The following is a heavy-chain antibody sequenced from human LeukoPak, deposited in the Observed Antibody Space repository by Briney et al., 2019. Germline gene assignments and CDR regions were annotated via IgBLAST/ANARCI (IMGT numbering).Heavy chain of an antibody. CDR2: INPNSGGT. J-gene: IGHJ4*02. CDR1: GYTFTCYY. CDR3: ARVPRIAARPPYFDY. D-gene: IGHD6-6*01. V-gene: IGHV1-2*02. Sequence: ASVKVSCKASGYTFTCYYMHWVGQAPGQGLEWMGWINPNSGGTNYAQKFQGRVTMTRDTSISTAYMELSRLRSDDTAVYYCARVPRIAARPPYFDYWGQGTLVTVSS.